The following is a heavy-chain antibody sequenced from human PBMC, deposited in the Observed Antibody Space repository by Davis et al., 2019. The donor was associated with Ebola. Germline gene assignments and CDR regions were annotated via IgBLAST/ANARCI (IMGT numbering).Heavy chain of an antibody. J-gene: IGHJ4*02. D-gene: IGHD4-17*01. CDR2: ISIGGKNI. V-gene: IGHV3-11*04. Sequence: PGGSLRLSCAASGFIFSDYYMSWIRQAPGKGLEWISYISIGGKNIHYADSVKGRFTISRDNAKNSLFLQMSSLRAEDTAVYYCAKTDYEDYLDYWGQGTVVTVSP. CDR1: GFIFSDYY. CDR3: AKTDYEDYLDY.